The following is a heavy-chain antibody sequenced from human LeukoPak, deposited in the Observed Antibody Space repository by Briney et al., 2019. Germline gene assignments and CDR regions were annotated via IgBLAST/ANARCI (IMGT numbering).Heavy chain of an antibody. D-gene: IGHD3-10*01. J-gene: IGHJ4*02. CDR2: IYPSGST. Sequence: SETLSFTCTVSGGSISSGSYYWSWIRQPAGKGLEWLGRIYPSGSTNYNPSLKSRVTISVDTSKNQFSLKLTSVTAADTAVYYCARVPGEWGQGTLVTVSS. V-gene: IGHV4-61*02. CDR3: ARVPGE. CDR1: GGSISSGSYY.